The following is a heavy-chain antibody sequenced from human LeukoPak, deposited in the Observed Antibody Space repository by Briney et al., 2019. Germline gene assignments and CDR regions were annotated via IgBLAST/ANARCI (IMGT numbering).Heavy chain of an antibody. V-gene: IGHV3-7*04. CDR2: INQDGSEK. D-gene: IGHD5-18*01. CDR3: ARDSPLTPSSTNGYNEY. Sequence: TGGSLRLSCAVSGLTFSSYWMTWVRQAPGKGLEWVAHINQDGSEKYYVDSVKGRFTISRDNAKNSLYLQMNSLRAEDTAVYYCARDSPLTPSSTNGYNEYWGQGTQVTVSS. CDR1: GLTFSSYW. J-gene: IGHJ4*02.